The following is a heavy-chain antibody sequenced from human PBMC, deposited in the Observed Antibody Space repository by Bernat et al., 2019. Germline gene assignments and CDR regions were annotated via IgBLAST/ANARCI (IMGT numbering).Heavy chain of an antibody. CDR3: ARDNPNYFGSGNYIDY. CDR2: INTNTGNP. J-gene: IGHJ4*02. CDR1: GYTFTSYA. V-gene: IGHV7-4-1*02. Sequence: QVQLVQSGSELKKPGASVRVSCKASGYTFTSYAMNWVRQAPGQGLEWMGRINTNTGNPTYAQGFTGRFVFSLDTSVSAAYLQITNLKAEDTAVYYCARDNPNYFGSGNYIDYWGQGTLVTVSS. D-gene: IGHD3-10*01.